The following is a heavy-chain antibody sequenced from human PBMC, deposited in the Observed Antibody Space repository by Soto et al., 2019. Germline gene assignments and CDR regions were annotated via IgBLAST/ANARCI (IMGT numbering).Heavy chain of an antibody. V-gene: IGHV1-69*01. J-gene: IGHJ6*02. D-gene: IGHD2-2*01. CDR3: ILDCTSMSCYGYLGVDV. Sequence: QVQLVQSGGEVKTPGSSVKVSCTASGGTFSSFLMGWVRQAPGQGPEWMGGIIPVFGTATYAQKFQGRVTITADDSTRTGYMELSGLKSEDTAVYYCILDCTSMSCYGYLGVDVWGQGTTVTVSS. CDR2: IIPVFGTA. CDR1: GGTFSSFL.